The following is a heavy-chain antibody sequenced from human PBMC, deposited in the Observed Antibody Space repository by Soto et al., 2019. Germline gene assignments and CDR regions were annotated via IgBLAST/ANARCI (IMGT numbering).Heavy chain of an antibody. D-gene: IGHD6-19*01. CDR3: AKGHSSGWYFYYYYGMDV. V-gene: IGHV3-30*18. Sequence: GGSLRLSCAASGFTFSSYGMHWVRQARGKGLEWVAVISYDGSNEYYADSVKGRFTISRDNSKNTLYLQMNSLRAEDTAVYYCAKGHSSGWYFYYYYGMDVWGQGTTVTVSS. CDR1: GFTFSSYG. CDR2: ISYDGSNE. J-gene: IGHJ6*02.